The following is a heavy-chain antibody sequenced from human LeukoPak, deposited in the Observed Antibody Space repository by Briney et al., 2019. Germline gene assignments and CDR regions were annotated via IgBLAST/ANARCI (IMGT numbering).Heavy chain of an antibody. D-gene: IGHD2-8*01. J-gene: IGHJ6*02. CDR3: ALMVYATLPLSDYYGMDV. CDR1: GYTFTRYD. V-gene: IGHV1-8*01. Sequence: ASEKVSCKTSGYTFTRYDINWVRQAPGQGREWMGWMNPNSGNTGYAQKFQGRVTMTRNTSISTAYMELSSLRSEDTAVYYCALMVYATLPLSDYYGMDVWGQGTTVTVSS. CDR2: MNPNSGNT.